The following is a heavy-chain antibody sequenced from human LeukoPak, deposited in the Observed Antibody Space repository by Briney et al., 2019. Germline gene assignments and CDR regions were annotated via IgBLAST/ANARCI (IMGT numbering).Heavy chain of an antibody. J-gene: IGHJ4*02. CDR3: ASPTFAN. V-gene: IGHV3-48*01. Sequence: GGSLRLSCAASGFTFSSYSMNWVRQAPGKGREWVLYISSSRSTIYYADSVEGRFTISRHNHKNSLYLQMNSLRAEDTTVYYCASPTFANWGQGTLVTVSS. CDR2: ISSSRSTI. CDR1: GFTFSSYS.